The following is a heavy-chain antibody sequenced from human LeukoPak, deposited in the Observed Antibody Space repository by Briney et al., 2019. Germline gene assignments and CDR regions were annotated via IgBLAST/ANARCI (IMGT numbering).Heavy chain of an antibody. CDR3: AKDSGSSGYYSFDY. CDR1: GFTFSSYA. Sequence: GGSLRPSCAASGFTFSSYAMSWVRQAPGKGLEWVSAISGSGGSTYYADSVKGRFTISRDNSKNTLYLQMNSLRAEDTAVYYCAKDSGSSGYYSFDYWGQGTLVTVSS. D-gene: IGHD3-22*01. CDR2: ISGSGGST. V-gene: IGHV3-23*01. J-gene: IGHJ4*02.